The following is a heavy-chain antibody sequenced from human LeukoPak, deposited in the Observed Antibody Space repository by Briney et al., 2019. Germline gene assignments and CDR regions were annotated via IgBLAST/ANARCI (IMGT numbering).Heavy chain of an antibody. CDR1: GYTFTGYY. CDR2: INPNSGGT. D-gene: IGHD3-22*01. Sequence: ASVKVSCKASGYTFTGYYMHWVRQAPGQGLEWMGWINPNSGGTNYAQKFQDRVTMTRDTSISTAYMELSRLRSDDTAVYYCARAPSSGYYYNYFDYWGQEPWSPSPQ. CDR3: ARAPSSGYYYNYFDY. J-gene: IGHJ4*01. V-gene: IGHV1-2*02.